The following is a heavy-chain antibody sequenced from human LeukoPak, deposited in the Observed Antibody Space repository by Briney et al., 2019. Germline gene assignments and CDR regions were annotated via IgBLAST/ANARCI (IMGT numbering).Heavy chain of an antibody. Sequence: SVEVSCKASGYTFTSYGISWVRQAPGQGLEWMGGIIPIFGTANYAQKFQGRVTITADESTSTAYMELSSLRSEDTAVYYCARDHCVGSTSCYTFDYWGQGTLVTVSS. J-gene: IGHJ4*02. CDR2: IIPIFGTA. CDR3: ARDHCVGSTSCYTFDY. V-gene: IGHV1-69*13. CDR1: GYTFTSYG. D-gene: IGHD2-2*02.